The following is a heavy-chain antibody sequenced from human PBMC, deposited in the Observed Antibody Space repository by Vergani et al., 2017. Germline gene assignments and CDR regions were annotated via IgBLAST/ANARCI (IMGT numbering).Heavy chain of an antibody. D-gene: IGHD6-13*01. CDR2: INPNSGGR. CDR3: ARWXTDTNSWYIGHIDY. V-gene: IGHV1-2*02. Sequence: QVQLVQSGAEVKKPGASVEVSCKASGYTFTGYYIHWLRQAPGQGLEWMGWINPNSGGRNSAQKFQGRVAMTRDTSINTAYMELNRLRSDDTAVYYCARWXTDTNSWYIGHIDYWGQGTLVTVSS. J-gene: IGHJ4*02. CDR1: GYTFTGYY.